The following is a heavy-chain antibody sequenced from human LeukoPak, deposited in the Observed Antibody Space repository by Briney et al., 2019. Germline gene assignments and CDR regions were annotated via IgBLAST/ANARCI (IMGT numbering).Heavy chain of an antibody. J-gene: IGHJ1*01. CDR3: ARDHFDSSGYYYLLGYFEH. CDR1: GYTFTNYY. CDR2: IKPSGGGT. D-gene: IGHD3-22*01. Sequence: GASVTVSCKASGYTFTNYYVHWVRQAPGQGLERMGIIKPSGGGTSYALKFQGRVTMTRDTSTSTAYMELSSLRSEDTAVYYCARDHFDSSGYYYLLGYFEHWGQGTLVTVSS. V-gene: IGHV1-46*01.